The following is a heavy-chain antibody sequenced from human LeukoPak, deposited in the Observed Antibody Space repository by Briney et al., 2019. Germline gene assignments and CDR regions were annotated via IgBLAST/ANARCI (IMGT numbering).Heavy chain of an antibody. CDR3: ARQYSSGYYWHHWFDP. Sequence: GESLKISCKSSGYSFTSYWIGWVRQMPGKGLEWMGIIYPGDSDTRYSPSFQGQVTISADKSISTAYLQWSSLKASDTAIYYCARQYSSGYYWHHWFDPWGQGTLVTVSS. V-gene: IGHV5-51*01. CDR1: GYSFTSYW. CDR2: IYPGDSDT. J-gene: IGHJ5*02. D-gene: IGHD3-22*01.